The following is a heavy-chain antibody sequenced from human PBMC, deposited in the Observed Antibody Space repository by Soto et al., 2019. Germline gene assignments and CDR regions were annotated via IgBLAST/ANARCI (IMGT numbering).Heavy chain of an antibody. D-gene: IGHD3-3*01. CDR3: ASPFSYDFWSGSPGDNYYYYGMDV. Sequence: PSETLSLTCTVSGGSISSSSYYWGWIHQPPGKGLEWIGSIYYSGSTYYNPSLKSRVTISVDTSKNQFSLKLSSVTAADTAVYYCASPFSYDFWSGSPGDNYYYYGMDVWGQGTTVTVSS. V-gene: IGHV4-39*01. CDR1: GGSISSSSYY. J-gene: IGHJ6*02. CDR2: IYYSGST.